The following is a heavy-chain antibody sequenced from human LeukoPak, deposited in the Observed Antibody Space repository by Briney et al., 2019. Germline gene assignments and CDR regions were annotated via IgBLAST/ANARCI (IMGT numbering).Heavy chain of an antibody. CDR1: GGSISSSSYY. CDR3: ARAHRTYYDFWSGYYPYYYYYMDV. CDR2: IYYSGST. J-gene: IGHJ6*03. V-gene: IGHV4-39*07. D-gene: IGHD3-3*01. Sequence: SETLSLTCTVSGGSISSSSYYWGWIRQPPGKGLEWIGSIYYSGSTYYNPSLKSRVTISVDTSKNQFSLKLSSVTAADTAVYYCARAHRTYYDFWSGYYPYYYYYMDVWGKGTTVTVSS.